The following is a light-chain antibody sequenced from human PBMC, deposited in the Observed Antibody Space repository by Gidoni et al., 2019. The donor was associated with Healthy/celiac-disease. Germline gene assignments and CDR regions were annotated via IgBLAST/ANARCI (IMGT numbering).Light chain of an antibody. CDR2: KAS. Sequence: DIQMTQSPSTLSASVGDRVTITCRASQSISSWLAWYQQKPGKAPKLLIYKASSLASGVPSRFSGSGSGTEFTLTISSLQPDDFATYYCQQYNSYSVWTFGQXTKVEIK. V-gene: IGKV1-5*03. J-gene: IGKJ1*01. CDR3: QQYNSYSVWT. CDR1: QSISSW.